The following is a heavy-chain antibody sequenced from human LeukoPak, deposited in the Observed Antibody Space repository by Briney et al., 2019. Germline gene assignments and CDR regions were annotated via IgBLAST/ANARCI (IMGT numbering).Heavy chain of an antibody. J-gene: IGHJ6*03. Sequence: PSETLSLTCTVSGGSISSYYWSWIRQPAGKGLEWIGRIYTSGSSNYNPSLKSRVTMSVDTSKNQFSLKLSSVTAADTAVYYCARVPYYDFWSGLDYYMDVWGKGTTVTVSS. V-gene: IGHV4-4*07. CDR1: GGSISSYY. D-gene: IGHD3-3*01. CDR2: IYTSGSS. CDR3: ARVPYYDFWSGLDYYMDV.